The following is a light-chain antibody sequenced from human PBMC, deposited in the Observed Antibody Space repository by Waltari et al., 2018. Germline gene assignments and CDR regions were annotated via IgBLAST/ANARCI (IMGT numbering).Light chain of an antibody. V-gene: IGKV3-20*01. CDR1: QSVSRC. CDR2: GAS. CDR3: QKYDRLPAT. J-gene: IGKJ1*01. Sequence: EIVLTQSPGKLSLSPGERGPLSFRASQSVSRCLAWYQQITGQPPRLLIYGASTRATGIPDRFSGSGSGTDFSLTISRLEPEDFAVYYCQKYDRLPATFGQGTKVEIK.